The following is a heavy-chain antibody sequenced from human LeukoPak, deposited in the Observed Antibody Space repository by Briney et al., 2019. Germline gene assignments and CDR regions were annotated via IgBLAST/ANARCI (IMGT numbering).Heavy chain of an antibody. CDR2: ISGSGGST. V-gene: IGHV3-23*01. D-gene: IGHD6-19*01. Sequence: SGGSLRLSRAASGFTFSSYAMSWVRQAPGKGLEWVSAISGSGGSTYYADSVKGRFTISRDNSKNTLYLQMNSLRAEDTAVYYCAKDSSGWYRGLDYWGQGTLVTVSS. J-gene: IGHJ4*02. CDR3: AKDSSGWYRGLDY. CDR1: GFTFSSYA.